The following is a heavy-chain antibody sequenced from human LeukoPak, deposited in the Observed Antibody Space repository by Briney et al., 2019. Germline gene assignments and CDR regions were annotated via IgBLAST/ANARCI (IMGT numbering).Heavy chain of an antibody. D-gene: IGHD3-16*01. J-gene: IGHJ6*04. CDR3: ARDPGYESWSPFWGGMDV. CDR2: ITRDGSST. CDR1: GFTFSSSW. V-gene: IGHV3-74*01. Sequence: GGSPRLSCAASGFTFSSSWMHWVRQAPGKGLVWVSRITRDGSSTTYADSVKGRFTTSRDNAKNTLYLQMDSLRDDDTAVYYCARDPGYESWSPFWGGMDVWGNGTTVIVSS.